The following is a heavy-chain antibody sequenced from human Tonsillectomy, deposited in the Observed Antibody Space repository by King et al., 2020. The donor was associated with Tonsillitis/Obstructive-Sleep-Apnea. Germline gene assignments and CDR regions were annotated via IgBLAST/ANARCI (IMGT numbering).Heavy chain of an antibody. V-gene: IGHV4-31*03. CDR2: IYYSRST. Sequence: QLQESGPGLVKPSQTLSLTCTVSGGSISSGGYYWSWIRQHPGKGLEWIAYIYYSRSTYYNPSLKSRVSISVDTSKNHFSLKLSSVTAADTAVYYCARGLYGDYVRPWYFDLWGRGTLVTVSS. CDR1: GGSISSGGYY. D-gene: IGHD4-17*01. J-gene: IGHJ2*01. CDR3: ARGLYGDYVRPWYFDL.